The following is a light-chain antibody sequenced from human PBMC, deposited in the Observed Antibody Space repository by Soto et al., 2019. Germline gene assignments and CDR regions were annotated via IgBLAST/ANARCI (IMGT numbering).Light chain of an antibody. CDR1: QGISSY. J-gene: IGKJ2*01. Sequence: DIQLTQSPSFLSASVGDRVTITCRASQGISSYLAWYQQKPGTAPQLLIYAASTLQSGVPSRFSGSGSGTEFTLTISSLQPEDFATYYCQQLHSSPYTFGQGTKVEI. V-gene: IGKV1-9*01. CDR2: AAS. CDR3: QQLHSSPYT.